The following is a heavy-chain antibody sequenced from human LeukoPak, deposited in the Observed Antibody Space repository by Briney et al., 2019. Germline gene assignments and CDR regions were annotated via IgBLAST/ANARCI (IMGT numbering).Heavy chain of an antibody. D-gene: IGHD5-12*01. CDR1: SGSFTGNY. CDR3: ACNAVRYSAYGREEDPSDI. CDR2: INHSGST. J-gene: IGHJ3*02. Sequence: PSETLSLTCAVYSGSFTGNYWRWIRQPPGKGLEWIGEINHSGSTKYNPSLKSRVTTSVDASTNQFFLRLTSVTAADTAVYYCACNAVRYSAYGREEDPSDIWGQGTMVTVSS. V-gene: IGHV4-34*01.